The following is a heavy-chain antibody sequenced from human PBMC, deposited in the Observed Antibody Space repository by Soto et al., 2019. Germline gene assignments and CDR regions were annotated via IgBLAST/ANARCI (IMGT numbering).Heavy chain of an antibody. CDR3: ARGRSINTVMDY. CDR1: GFTFSTYS. J-gene: IGHJ4*02. D-gene: IGHD2-2*01. V-gene: IGHV3-21*01. Sequence: VQLVESGGGLVKPGGSLRLSCAASGFTFSTYSMNWVRQAPGKGLEWISSISSSGGSLSHAESVKGRFTISRDNAKNALYLQMASLRAEDTAVYYFARGRSINTVMDYWGQGTRVSVSS. CDR2: ISSSGGSL.